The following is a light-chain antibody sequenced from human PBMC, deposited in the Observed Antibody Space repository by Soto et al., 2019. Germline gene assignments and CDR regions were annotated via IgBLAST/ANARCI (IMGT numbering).Light chain of an antibody. V-gene: IGLV3-1*01. Sequence: SYELTQPPSVSVSPGQTASITCSGDKLGDKYACWYQQKPGQSPVLVIYQDSKRPSGIPERFSGSNSGNTATLTISGTQPMDEADYYCQAWDSSTVVFGTGTKLTVL. J-gene: IGLJ1*01. CDR1: KLGDKY. CDR3: QAWDSSTVV. CDR2: QDS.